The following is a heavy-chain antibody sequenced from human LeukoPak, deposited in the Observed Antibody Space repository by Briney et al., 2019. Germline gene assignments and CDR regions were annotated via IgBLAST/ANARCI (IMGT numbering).Heavy chain of an antibody. V-gene: IGHV4-59*08. D-gene: IGHD5-18*01. Sequence: SETLSLTCTVSGGSISSYYWSWIRQPPGKGLEWIGYIYYSGSTNYNPSLKSRVTISVDTSKNQFSLKLSSVTAADTAVYYCARHVYSYGPPEYHFDYWGQGTLVTVSS. CDR2: IYYSGST. J-gene: IGHJ4*02. CDR3: ARHVYSYGPPEYHFDY. CDR1: GGSISSYY.